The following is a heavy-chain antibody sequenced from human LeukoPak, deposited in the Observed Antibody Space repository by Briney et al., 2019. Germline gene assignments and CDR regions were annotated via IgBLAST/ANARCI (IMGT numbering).Heavy chain of an antibody. V-gene: IGHV4-34*01. CDR2: INHSGST. Sequence: SETLSLTCAVYGGSFSGYYWSWIRQPPGKGLGWIGEINHSGSTNYNPSLKSRVTISVDTSKNQFSLKLSSVTAADTAVYYCARGRYSSSFRGTGWFDPWGQGTLVTVSS. D-gene: IGHD6-13*01. CDR1: GGSFSGYY. J-gene: IGHJ5*02. CDR3: ARGRYSSSFRGTGWFDP.